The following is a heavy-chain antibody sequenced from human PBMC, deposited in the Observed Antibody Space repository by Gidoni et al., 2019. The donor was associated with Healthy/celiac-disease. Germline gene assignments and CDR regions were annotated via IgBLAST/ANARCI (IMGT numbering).Heavy chain of an antibody. CDR2: IDPSDSYT. V-gene: IGHV5-10-1*01. J-gene: IGHJ2*01. Sequence: EVQLVQSGAEVKKPGESLRISCKGSGYSFTSYWISWVRQMPGKGLEWMGRIDPSDSYTNYSPSFQGHVTISADKSISTAYLQWSSLKASDTAMYYCARPSGLITMVRGVTEDDVRNWYFDLWGRGTLVTVSS. D-gene: IGHD3-10*01. CDR3: ARPSGLITMVRGVTEDDVRNWYFDL. CDR1: GYSFTSYW.